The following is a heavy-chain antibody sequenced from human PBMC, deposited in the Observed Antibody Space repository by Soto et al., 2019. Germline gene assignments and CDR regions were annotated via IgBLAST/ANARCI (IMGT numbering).Heavy chain of an antibody. D-gene: IGHD1-26*01. CDR1: GYSFTRYV. Sequence: SVKLSCKASGYSFTRYVINWVRQAPGQGLQWMGWMSPSSGSTGYAPKFQDRVTMTVNTSTSTAFMELRGLTSEDTAVYFCARSIIFTSWEAFDPWGQGTLVTVSS. V-gene: IGHV1-8*01. CDR2: MSPSSGST. CDR3: ARSIIFTSWEAFDP. J-gene: IGHJ5*02.